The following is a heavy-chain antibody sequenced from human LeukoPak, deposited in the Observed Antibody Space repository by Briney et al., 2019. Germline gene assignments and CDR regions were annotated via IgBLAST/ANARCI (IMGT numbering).Heavy chain of an antibody. CDR1: GFTFSSYG. J-gene: IGHJ4*02. Sequence: PGGSLRLSCAASGFTFSSYGMHWVRQAPGKGLEWVAFIRYDGSNKYYADSVKGRFTISRDNSKNTLYLQMNSLRAEDTAVYYCAKDPSAVTPHFDYWGQGTLVTVSS. CDR3: AKDPSAVTPHFDY. CDR2: IRYDGSNK. V-gene: IGHV3-30*02. D-gene: IGHD4-11*01.